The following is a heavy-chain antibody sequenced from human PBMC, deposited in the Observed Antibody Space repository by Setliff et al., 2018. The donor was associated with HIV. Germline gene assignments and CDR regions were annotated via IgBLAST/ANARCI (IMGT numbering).Heavy chain of an antibody. CDR2: INPTGGST. V-gene: IGHV1-46*01. CDR1: GYSFTNHY. CDR3: ARDPGYSTSWYYFDY. J-gene: IGHJ4*02. D-gene: IGHD6-13*01. Sequence: ASVKVSCKPSGYSFTNHYMHWVRQAPGQGLEWMGVINPTGGSTRNTQKFQGRVAMTRDTSTSTVYMELSSLRSEDTAVYYCARDPGYSTSWYYFDYWGQRTLVTVSS.